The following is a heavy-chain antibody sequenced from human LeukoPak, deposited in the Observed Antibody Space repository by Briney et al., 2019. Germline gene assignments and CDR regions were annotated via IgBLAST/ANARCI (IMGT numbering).Heavy chain of an antibody. D-gene: IGHD2-8*01. CDR3: ARVGYCTNGVCEQFDY. J-gene: IGHJ4*02. V-gene: IGHV1-2*06. CDR1: GYTFTGYY. CDR2: INPNSGGT. Sequence: ASVEVSCKASGYTFTGYYMHWVRQAPGQGLEWMGRINPNSGGTNYAQKFQGRVTMTRDTSISTAYMELSRLRSDDTAVYYCARVGYCTNGVCEQFDYWGQGTLVTVSS.